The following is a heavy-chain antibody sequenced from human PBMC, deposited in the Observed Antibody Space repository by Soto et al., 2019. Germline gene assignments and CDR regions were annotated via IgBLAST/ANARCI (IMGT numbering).Heavy chain of an antibody. J-gene: IGHJ5*01. Sequence: QVQLQESGPGLVKPSETLSLTCTVSGGSISSYYWSWIRQPPGKGLEWIGFIFYSGSTSYNPSLTRRVPISIDTSEYQFSLKLNSVTAADTAVYYCASMIGDPVLSFDSWGQGTLVAVSS. D-gene: IGHD3-10*02. CDR3: ASMIGDPVLSFDS. CDR2: IFYSGST. V-gene: IGHV4-59*01. CDR1: GGSISSYY.